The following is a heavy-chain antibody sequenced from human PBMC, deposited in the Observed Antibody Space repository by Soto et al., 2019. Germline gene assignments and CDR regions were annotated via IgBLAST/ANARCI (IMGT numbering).Heavy chain of an antibody. V-gene: IGHV5-51*01. D-gene: IGHD2-15*01. CDR1: GYSFSTYW. CDR2: IYPGDSDT. J-gene: IGHJ4*02. Sequence: PGESLKISCKGSGYSFSTYWIGWVRQMPGKGLEWMGIIYPGDSDTKYSPSFQGQVTMSADKSINTVYLQWSSLRASDTAMYYCARHNPRDCSGVRCYSNPRPVFDYWGQGTLVTVSS. CDR3: ARHNPRDCSGVRCYSNPRPVFDY.